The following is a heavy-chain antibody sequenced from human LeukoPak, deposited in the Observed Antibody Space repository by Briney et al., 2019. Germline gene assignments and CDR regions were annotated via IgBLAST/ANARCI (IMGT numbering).Heavy chain of an antibody. D-gene: IGHD3-9*01. CDR3: ARYYDILTGYPDSSGYYGFDY. CDR1: GGSISSGDYY. J-gene: IGHJ4*02. CDR2: IYYSGST. Sequence: SQTLSLTCTVSGGSISSGDYYWSWIRQPPGKGLEWIGYIYYSGSTYYNPSLKSRVTISVDTSKNQFSLKLSSVTAADTAVYYCARYYDILTGYPDSSGYYGFDYWGQGTLVTVSS. V-gene: IGHV4-30-4*08.